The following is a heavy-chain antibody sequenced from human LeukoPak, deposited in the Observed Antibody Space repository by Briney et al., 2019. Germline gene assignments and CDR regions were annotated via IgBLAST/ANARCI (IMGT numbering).Heavy chain of an antibody. CDR1: GYSFTSYW. V-gene: IGHV5-51*01. CDR2: IYPGDSDT. CDR3: ARGPCCWYDSALFDY. D-gene: IGHD6-13*01. J-gene: IGHJ4*02. Sequence: GESLKISCKGSGYSFTSYWIGWVRQMPGKGLEWMGIIYPGDSDTRYSPSFQGQVTISADKSISTAYLQWSSLKASDTAMYYCARGPCCWYDSALFDYWGQGTLVTVSS.